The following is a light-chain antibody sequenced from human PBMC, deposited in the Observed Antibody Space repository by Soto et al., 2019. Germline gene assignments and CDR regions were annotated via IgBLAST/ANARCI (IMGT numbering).Light chain of an antibody. Sequence: EIVLTQSPATLSLSPGERATLSCRASQSVNSYLAWYQQKPGQAPRLLIYDASNRATVIPARFSGSVSGTDLAITISILEPEDFAVYYCQQRSHLYTFGKGNNLEIK. CDR1: QSVNSY. CDR2: DAS. CDR3: QQRSHLYT. J-gene: IGKJ2*01. V-gene: IGKV3-11*01.